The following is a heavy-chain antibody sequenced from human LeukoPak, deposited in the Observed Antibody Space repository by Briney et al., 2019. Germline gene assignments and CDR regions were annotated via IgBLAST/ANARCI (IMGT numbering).Heavy chain of an antibody. CDR1: GGTFSSYA. CDR2: IIPIFGTA. Sequence: ASVKVSCKASGGTFSSYAISWVRQAPRQGLERMGGIIPIFGTANYAQKFQGRVTITADESTSTAYMELSSLRSEDTAVYYCARSKALRLDDIYYWGQGTLVTVSS. CDR3: ARSKALRLDDIYY. D-gene: IGHD3-9*01. V-gene: IGHV1-69*13. J-gene: IGHJ4*02.